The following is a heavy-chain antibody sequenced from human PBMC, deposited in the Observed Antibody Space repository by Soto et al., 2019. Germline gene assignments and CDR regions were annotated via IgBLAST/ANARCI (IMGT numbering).Heavy chain of an antibody. D-gene: IGHD6-19*01. CDR1: GGSVSSGSYY. Sequence: PSETLSLTCTVSGGSVSSGSYYWSWIRQPPGKGLEWIGYIYYSGSTNYNPSLKSRVTISVDTSKNQFSLKLSSVTAADTAVYYCARSGSGWYGGYYYYGMDVWGQGTTVTVSP. CDR3: ARSGSGWYGGYYYYGMDV. V-gene: IGHV4-61*01. CDR2: IYYSGST. J-gene: IGHJ6*01.